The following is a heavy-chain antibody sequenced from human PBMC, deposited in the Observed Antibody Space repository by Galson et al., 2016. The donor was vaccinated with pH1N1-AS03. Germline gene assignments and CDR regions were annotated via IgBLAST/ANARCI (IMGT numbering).Heavy chain of an antibody. CDR3: ASTLVRGPSDYYFDY. J-gene: IGHJ4*02. D-gene: IGHD3-10*01. CDR1: GGSISSYY. Sequence: ETLSLTCSVSGGSISSYYWTWIRQPPGKGLEWIGYIHYTGNSNYNPSLKSRVTMSVDTAKNHFSLNLTSVTAADTAVYYCASTLVRGPSDYYFDYWGQGHMVAVSS. V-gene: IGHV4-59*01. CDR2: IHYTGNS.